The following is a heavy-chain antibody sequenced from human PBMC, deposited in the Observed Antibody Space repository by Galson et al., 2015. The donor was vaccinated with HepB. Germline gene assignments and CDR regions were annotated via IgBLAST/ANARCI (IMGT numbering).Heavy chain of an antibody. Sequence: SLRLSCAASGFTFSSYWMHWVRQAPGKGLVWVSRINSDGSSTSYADSVKGRFTISRDNAKNTLYLQMNSLRAEDTAVYYCAREQGGYLGNWFDPWGQGTLVTVSS. CDR1: GFTFSSYW. J-gene: IGHJ5*02. CDR3: AREQGGYLGNWFDP. D-gene: IGHD1-1*01. CDR2: INSDGSST. V-gene: IGHV3-74*01.